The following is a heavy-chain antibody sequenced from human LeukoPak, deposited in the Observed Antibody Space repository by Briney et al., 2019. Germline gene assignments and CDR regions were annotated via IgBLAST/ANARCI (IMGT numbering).Heavy chain of an antibody. Sequence: SETLSLTCTVSLDSTTSNFWSWVRQPPGKGLEWIGEIHRSGSPNYNPSLQSRVTISIDRSRNQIVLELSSVTAADTAVYYCARQDSSGNYPLDGLDIWGQGTMVTVSS. J-gene: IGHJ3*02. CDR3: ARQDSSGNYPLDGLDI. CDR2: IHRSGSP. CDR1: LDSTTSNF. D-gene: IGHD3-22*01. V-gene: IGHV4-4*02.